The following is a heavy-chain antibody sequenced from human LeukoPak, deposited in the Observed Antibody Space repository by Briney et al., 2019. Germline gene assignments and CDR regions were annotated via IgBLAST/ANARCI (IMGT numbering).Heavy chain of an antibody. Sequence: ASVKVSCKASGYTFTCYYFHWVRQAPGQGLEWMGWINPNSGGTNYAQKFQGRVTMTRDTSINTAYMEVSSLRSDDTAVYYCARDISRDGYNSHDYWGQGTLVTVSS. CDR2: INPNSGGT. D-gene: IGHD5-24*01. CDR1: GYTFTCYY. CDR3: ARDISRDGYNSHDY. J-gene: IGHJ4*02. V-gene: IGHV1-2*02.